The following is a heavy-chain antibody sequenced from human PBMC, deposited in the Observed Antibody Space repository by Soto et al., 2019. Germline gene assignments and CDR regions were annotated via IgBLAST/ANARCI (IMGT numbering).Heavy chain of an antibody. J-gene: IGHJ5*02. CDR1: GFTLSNYW. Sequence: GGSLRLSCAASGFTLSNYWMSWVRQFPGKGLQWVANIRQDGSDKNYVGSLEGRFTISRDNAKNSVFLQLSSLRDEDTAIYFCAKDVSTHVEGRLDPWGLGTRVTVSS. CDR2: IRQDGSDK. V-gene: IGHV3-7*03. CDR3: AKDVSTHVEGRLDP. D-gene: IGHD3-3*01.